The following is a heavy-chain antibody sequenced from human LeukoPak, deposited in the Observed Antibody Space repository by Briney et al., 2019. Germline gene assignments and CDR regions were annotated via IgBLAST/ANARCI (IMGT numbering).Heavy chain of an antibody. CDR3: ATCMGIYYNWYFDL. V-gene: IGHV1-24*01. CDR2: FDPEEGKT. J-gene: IGHJ2*01. D-gene: IGHD1-26*01. Sequence: GASVKVSCKVSGYTLIELSMHWVRQAPGKGLEWMGGFDPEEGKTIYAQKFQGRVTMTEDTSRDTAYMELSSLRSEDTAVYYCATCMGIYYNWYFDLWGRGTLVTVSS. CDR1: GYTLIELS.